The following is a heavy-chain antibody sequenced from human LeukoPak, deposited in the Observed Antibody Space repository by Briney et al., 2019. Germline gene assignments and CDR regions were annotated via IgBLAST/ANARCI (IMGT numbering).Heavy chain of an antibody. J-gene: IGHJ6*02. Sequence: GKSLRLSCAASGFTFSSYAMHWVRQTPGKGLEWVAVISYDGSNKYYADSVKGRFTISRDNSKNTLYLQMNSLRAEDTAVYYCASGLVTVTTKVHYYGMDVWGQGTTVTVSS. CDR3: ASGLVTVTTKVHYYGMDV. CDR2: ISYDGSNK. D-gene: IGHD4-17*01. V-gene: IGHV3-30-3*01. CDR1: GFTFSSYA.